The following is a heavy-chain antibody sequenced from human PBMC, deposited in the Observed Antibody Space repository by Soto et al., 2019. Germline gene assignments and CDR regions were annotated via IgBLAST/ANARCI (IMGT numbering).Heavy chain of an antibody. V-gene: IGHV4-59*01. CDR1: CGTLRRGS. CDR3: MVSYYGIDRYIHAL. J-gene: IGHJ6*02. Sequence: PETLSHTKSVSCGTLRRGSKTVFRLPPGKGLEWIGYIYLGGSINYNPSLKSRVIISVDTAKNQFSLSLSSVTAADTAVYYCMVSYYGIDRYIHALWGQGTSVT. D-gene: IGHD3-9*01. CDR2: IYLGGSI.